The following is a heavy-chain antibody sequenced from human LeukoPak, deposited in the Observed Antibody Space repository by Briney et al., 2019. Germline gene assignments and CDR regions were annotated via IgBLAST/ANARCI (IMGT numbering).Heavy chain of an antibody. J-gene: IGHJ3*02. Sequence: ASVKVSCKPCYTFNTYGITWVRQAPGQGLEWMGWISPYSGNTNYAQKFQGRVTMTTDTSTSTAYMELRSLRSDDTAVYYCARTYYYDSSGYYGDAFDIWGQGTMVTVSS. CDR2: ISPYSGNT. V-gene: IGHV1-18*01. D-gene: IGHD3-22*01. CDR1: YTFNTYG. CDR3: ARTYYYDSSGYYGDAFDI.